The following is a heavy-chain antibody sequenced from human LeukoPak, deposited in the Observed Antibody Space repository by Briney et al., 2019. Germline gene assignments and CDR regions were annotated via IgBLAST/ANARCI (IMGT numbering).Heavy chain of an antibody. V-gene: IGHV3-30*02. CDR3: ARTPSSLYSSGWRDWGYYFDY. CDR1: GFTFSSYG. Sequence: PGGSLRLSCAASGFTFSSYGMHWVRQAPGKGLEWVAFIRYDGSNKYYADSVKGRFTISRDNSKNTLYLQMNSLRAEDTAVYYCARTPSSLYSSGWRDWGYYFDYWGQGTLVTVSS. J-gene: IGHJ4*02. CDR2: IRYDGSNK. D-gene: IGHD6-19*01.